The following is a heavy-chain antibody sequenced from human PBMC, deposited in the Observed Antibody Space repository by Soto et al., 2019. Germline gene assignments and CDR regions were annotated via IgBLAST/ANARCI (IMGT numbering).Heavy chain of an antibody. V-gene: IGHV4-59*08. CDR2: IYYSGST. J-gene: IGHJ5*02. D-gene: IGHD3-10*01. CDR3: ARQRGRYNWFDP. CDR1: GGSISSYY. Sequence: PSETLSLTCTVSGGSISSYYWSWIRQPPGKGLEWIGYIYYSGSTNYNPSLKSRVTISVDTSKNQFSLKLSSVTAADTAVYYCARQRGRYNWFDPWGQGTLVTVSS.